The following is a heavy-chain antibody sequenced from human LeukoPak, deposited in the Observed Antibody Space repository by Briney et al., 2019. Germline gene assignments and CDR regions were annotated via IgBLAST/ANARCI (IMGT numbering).Heavy chain of an antibody. CDR3: ARSKGATVTTGWFDP. J-gene: IGHJ5*02. CDR1: GYSFTSYW. D-gene: IGHD4-17*01. CDR2: IDPSDSYT. V-gene: IGHV5-10-1*01. Sequence: PGESLKISCKGSGYSFTSYWISWVRQMPGKGLEWMGRIDPSDSYTNYSPSFQGHVTISDDKSISTAYLQWSSLKASDTAMYYCARSKGATVTTGWFDPWGQGTLVTVSS.